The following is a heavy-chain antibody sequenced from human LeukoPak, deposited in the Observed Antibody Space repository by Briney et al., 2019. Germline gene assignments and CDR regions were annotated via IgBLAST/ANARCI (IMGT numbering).Heavy chain of an antibody. J-gene: IGHJ4*02. D-gene: IGHD4-17*01. Sequence: SETLSLTCSVSGVSVTSHYWGWIRQPPGKGLEWIGEINHSGSTNYNPSLKSRVTISVDTSKNQFSLKLSSVTAADTAVYYCARGVPTVTISGFSDYWGQGTLVTVSS. CDR1: GVSVTSHY. CDR3: ARGVPTVTISGFSDY. V-gene: IGHV4-34*01. CDR2: INHSGST.